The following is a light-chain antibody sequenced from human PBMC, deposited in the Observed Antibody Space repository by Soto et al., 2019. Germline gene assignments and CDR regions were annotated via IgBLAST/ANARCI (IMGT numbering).Light chain of an antibody. J-gene: IGKJ3*01. CDR1: QGISSR. V-gene: IGKV1-12*01. CDR3: QQTDSFPFT. CDR2: IAS. Sequence: DIQMTQSPSSVSASVGDTVTIACRASQGISSRLAWYQQKPGKAPKLLIYIASSFQSEVPSRFRGSGSWTDFALTISGLQAEDLATYYCQQTDSFPFTFGPGTKVAIK.